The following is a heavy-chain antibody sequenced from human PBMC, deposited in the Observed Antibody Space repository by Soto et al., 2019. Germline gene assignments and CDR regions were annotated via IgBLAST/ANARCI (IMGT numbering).Heavy chain of an antibody. CDR2: IYYSGST. V-gene: IGHV4-31*03. D-gene: IGHD3-9*01. CDR3: ARQGIFPFYFDY. CDR1: GGSISSGGYY. J-gene: IGHJ4*02. Sequence: SETLSLTCTVSGGSISSGGYYWSWIRQHPGKGLEWIGYIYYSGSTYYNPSLKSRVTISVDTSKNQFSLKLSSVTAADTAVYYCARQGIFPFYFDYWGQGTLVTVSS.